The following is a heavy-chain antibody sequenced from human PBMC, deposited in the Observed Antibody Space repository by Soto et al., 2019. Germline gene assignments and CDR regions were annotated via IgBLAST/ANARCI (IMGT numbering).Heavy chain of an antibody. D-gene: IGHD4-17*01. J-gene: IGHJ4*02. Sequence: VGSMRLSCAASGFIFSSYWINWVRQTPGKGLECVAAIKGDGSQRYYVDSVKGRFTISRDNAKNSVDLQMKSLRAEDTAVYYCVRDAQRGGDYDYWGQGTLVTVSS. CDR3: VRDAQRGGDYDY. CDR1: GFIFSSYW. V-gene: IGHV3-7*01. CDR2: IKGDGSQR.